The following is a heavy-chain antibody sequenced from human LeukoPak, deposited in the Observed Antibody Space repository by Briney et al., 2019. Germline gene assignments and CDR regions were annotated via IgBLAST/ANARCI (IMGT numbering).Heavy chain of an antibody. V-gene: IGHV3-30*07. CDR2: ISYDGSNK. CDR3: AKSFYDYVWGSYPSDY. D-gene: IGHD3-16*01. Sequence: GGSLRLSCAASGFTFSSYAMHWVRQAPGKGLEWVAVISYDGSNKYYADSVKGRFTISRDNSKNTLYLQMNSLRAEDTAVYYCAKSFYDYVWGSYPSDYWGQGTLVTVSS. J-gene: IGHJ4*02. CDR1: GFTFSSYA.